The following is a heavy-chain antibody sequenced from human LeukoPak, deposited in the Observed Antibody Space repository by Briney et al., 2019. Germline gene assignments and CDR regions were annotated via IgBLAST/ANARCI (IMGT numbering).Heavy chain of an antibody. Sequence: GGPVRLSCTASGFTFDDYAMRWVRQAPGEGGEWVGVISSRTYGTTTESAAYVQGTFTISRDNSKSTAYLQTISLKTADTAVYYCTRSRDAYTLDYWGQGTLVTVSS. V-gene: IGHV3-49*04. D-gene: IGHD5-24*01. CDR1: GFTFDDYA. CDR2: ISSRTYGTTT. CDR3: TRSRDAYTLDY. J-gene: IGHJ4*02.